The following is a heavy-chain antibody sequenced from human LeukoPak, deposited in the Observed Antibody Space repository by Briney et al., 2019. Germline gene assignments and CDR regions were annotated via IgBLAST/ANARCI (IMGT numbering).Heavy chain of an antibody. CDR3: ARQARSWIQLWYYFDY. CDR2: INHSGGT. V-gene: IGHV4-34*01. J-gene: IGHJ4*02. D-gene: IGHD5-18*01. Sequence: SETLSLTCAVYGGSFSGYYWSWIRQPPGKGLEWIGEINHSGGTNYNPSLKSRVTISVATSKNQFSLRLSSVTAADTAVYYCARQARSWIQLWYYFDYWGQGTLVTVSS. CDR1: GGSFSGYY.